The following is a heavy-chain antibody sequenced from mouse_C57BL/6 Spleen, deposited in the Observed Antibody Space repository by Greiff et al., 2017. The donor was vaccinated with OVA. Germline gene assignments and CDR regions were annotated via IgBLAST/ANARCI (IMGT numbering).Heavy chain of an antibody. D-gene: IGHD2-3*01. CDR2: IRNKANGYTT. CDR3: ARSSLFYFDY. V-gene: IGHV7-3*01. Sequence: EVQRVESGGGLVQPGGSLSLSCAASGFTFTDYYMSWVRQPPGKALEWLGFIRNKANGYTTEYSASVKGRFTISRDNSQSILYLQMNALRAEDSATYYCARSSLFYFDYWGQGTTLTVSS. J-gene: IGHJ2*01. CDR1: GFTFTDYY.